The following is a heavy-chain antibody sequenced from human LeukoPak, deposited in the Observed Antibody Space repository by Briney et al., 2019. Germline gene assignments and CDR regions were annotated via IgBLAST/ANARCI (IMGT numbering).Heavy chain of an antibody. D-gene: IGHD5-18*01. Sequence: ASVKVSCKASGYTFTSYYMHWVRQAPGQGLEWMGIINPSGGSTSYAQKFQGRVTMTRDMSTSTVYMELSSLRAEDTAVYYCAKDRLKYTYGRTNWFDPWGQGTLVTVSS. V-gene: IGHV1-46*01. CDR1: GYTFTSYY. CDR2: INPSGGST. CDR3: AKDRLKYTYGRTNWFDP. J-gene: IGHJ5*02.